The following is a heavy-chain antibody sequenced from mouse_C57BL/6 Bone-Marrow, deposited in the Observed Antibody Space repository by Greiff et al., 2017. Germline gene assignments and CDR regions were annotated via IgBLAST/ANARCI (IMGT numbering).Heavy chain of an antibody. CDR3: AAWLHPWFAY. CDR2: IRSGGSYT. V-gene: IGHV5-6*02. J-gene: IGHJ3*01. D-gene: IGHD2-2*01. CDR1: FTFSSYG. Sequence: EVKLVESGADLVKPGFTFSSYGMSWVRQTPDKWLEWVATIRSGGSYTYYPDSVKGRFTISRDNDQNTPYLQMSSLKSEDAAVYYCAAWLHPWFAYWGQGTLVTVSA.